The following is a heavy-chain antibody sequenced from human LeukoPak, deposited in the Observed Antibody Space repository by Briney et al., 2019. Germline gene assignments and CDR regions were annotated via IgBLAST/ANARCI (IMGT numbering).Heavy chain of an antibody. CDR2: INAGNGNT. Sequence: GASVKVSCKASGYTFTSYAMHWVRQAPGQRLEWMGWINAGNGNTKYSQKFQGRVTITRDTSASTAYMELSSLRSEDTAVYYCARDIVVVVAATGRHYYYYYGMDVWGQGTTVTVSS. CDR1: GYTFTSYA. V-gene: IGHV1-3*01. D-gene: IGHD2-15*01. CDR3: ARDIVVVVAATGRHYYYYYGMDV. J-gene: IGHJ6*02.